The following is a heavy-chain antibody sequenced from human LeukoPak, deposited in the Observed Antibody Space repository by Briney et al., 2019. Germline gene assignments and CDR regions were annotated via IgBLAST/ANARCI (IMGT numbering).Heavy chain of an antibody. D-gene: IGHD3-3*01. Sequence: ASVKVSCKASGYTFTGYYMHWVRQAPGQGLEWMGWINPNSGGTNYAQKFQGRVTMTRDTSISTAYMELSRLRSDDTAVYYCARSAGVGYYYYYMDVWGKGNTVTVSS. CDR2: INPNSGGT. CDR1: GYTFTGYY. CDR3: ARSAGVGYYYYYMDV. V-gene: IGHV1-2*02. J-gene: IGHJ6*03.